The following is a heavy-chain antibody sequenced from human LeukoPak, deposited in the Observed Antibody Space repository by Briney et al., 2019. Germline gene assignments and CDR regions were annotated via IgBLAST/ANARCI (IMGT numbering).Heavy chain of an antibody. CDR3: AESSIAARPLYYYYYMDV. D-gene: IGHD6-6*01. V-gene: IGHV4-39*07. CDR1: GGSISSSSYY. Sequence: SETLSLTCTVSGGSISSSSYYWGWIRQPPGKGLEWIGSIYYSGSTYYNPSLKSRVTISVDTSKNQFSLKLSSVTAADTAVYYCAESSIAARPLYYYYYMDVWGKGTTVTVSS. CDR2: IYYSGST. J-gene: IGHJ6*03.